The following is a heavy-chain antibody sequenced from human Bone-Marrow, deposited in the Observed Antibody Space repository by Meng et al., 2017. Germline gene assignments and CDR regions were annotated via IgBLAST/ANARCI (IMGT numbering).Heavy chain of an antibody. Sequence: QGQMRQASPVLVKPSGTLSLTCGVSGASVSSGYSCTWVRQPPGKGLEWIGEFHHSGTTNYNPSLRSRVTISVDTSKNQFSLRLTSVTAADTAVYYCAASPGWWRIDSWGQGTLVTVSS. CDR3: AASPGWWRIDS. CDR2: FHHSGTT. J-gene: IGHJ4*02. V-gene: IGHV4-4*02. CDR1: GASVSSGYS. D-gene: IGHD6-19*01.